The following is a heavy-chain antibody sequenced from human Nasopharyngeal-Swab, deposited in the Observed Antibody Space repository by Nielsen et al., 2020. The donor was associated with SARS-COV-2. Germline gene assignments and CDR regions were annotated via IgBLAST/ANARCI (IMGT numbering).Heavy chain of an antibody. Sequence: GESLKISCAASGFSFRIYAMTWVRQAPGKGLEWVATIGDTGETIFYADSLRGRFTISRDNSKNTLFMQMHIINVADKAVYYCARSQEIAPGYYFDSWGQGTLVTVSS. J-gene: IGHJ4*02. CDR2: IGDTGETI. CDR3: ARSQEIAPGYYFDS. CDR1: GFSFRIYA. D-gene: IGHD3-22*01. V-gene: IGHV3-23*01.